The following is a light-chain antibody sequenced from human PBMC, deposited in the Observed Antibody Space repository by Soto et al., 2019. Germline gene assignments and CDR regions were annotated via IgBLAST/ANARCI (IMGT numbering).Light chain of an antibody. V-gene: IGKV1-33*01. CDR1: QDINTY. J-gene: IGKJ5*01. CDR3: QQYDFLVT. Sequence: DVQMTQSPSSLSASVGDRVTITCQASQDINTYLNWYQQKPGKAPKLLIYDASNLETGVPTRFTGSGSGTHFTFTISSLQPEDIATYFCQQYDFLVTFSQGTRLEIQ. CDR2: DAS.